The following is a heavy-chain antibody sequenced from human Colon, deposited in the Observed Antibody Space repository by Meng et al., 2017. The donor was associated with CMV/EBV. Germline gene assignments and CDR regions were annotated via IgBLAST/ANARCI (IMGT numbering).Heavy chain of an antibody. Sequence: DVYGGSIGDYGWSWSRQTTGKGLGWIGKIKHSRGTNYTPSVKSRVTISVETTKNQCSLKLTSVTAADTAVYYCAREATTTSTAFDIWGRGTLVTVSS. J-gene: IGHJ3*02. D-gene: IGHD1/OR15-1a*01. CDR3: AREATTTSTAFDI. CDR1: GGSIGDYG. CDR2: IKHSRGT. V-gene: IGHV4-34*01.